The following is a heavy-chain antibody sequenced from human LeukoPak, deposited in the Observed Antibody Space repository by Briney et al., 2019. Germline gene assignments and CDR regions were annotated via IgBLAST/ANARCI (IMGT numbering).Heavy chain of an antibody. J-gene: IGHJ4*02. CDR3: ARAASAVAGAFDY. CDR2: SYDGNNK. Sequence: PGGSLRLSCAASGFTFSRYAMHWVRQAPGKGLEWVAVSYDGNNKNYADSVKGRFTISRDNAKNSLYLQMNSLRAEDTAVYYCARAASAVAGAFDYWGQGTLVTVSS. V-gene: IGHV3-30-3*01. D-gene: IGHD6-19*01. CDR1: GFTFSRYA.